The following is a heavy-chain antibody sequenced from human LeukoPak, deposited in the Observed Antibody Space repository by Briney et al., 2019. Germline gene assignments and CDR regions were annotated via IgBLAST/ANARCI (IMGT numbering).Heavy chain of an antibody. CDR3: AKATTLANPSAMDV. D-gene: IGHD2-15*01. CDR1: GFTFSIYA. CDR2: IAGSGGST. J-gene: IGHJ6*04. V-gene: IGHV3-23*01. Sequence: GGSLRLSCAASGFTFSIYAMIWVRQAPGKGLDWVSFIAGSGGSTDYADSVQGRFTVPRDNSKNTLYLQKNSLRVEDTAVYYCAKATTLANPSAMDVWGKGTTVTVSS.